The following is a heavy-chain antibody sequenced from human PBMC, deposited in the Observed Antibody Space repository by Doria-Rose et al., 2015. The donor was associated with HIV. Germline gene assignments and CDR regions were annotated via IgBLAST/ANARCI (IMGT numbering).Heavy chain of an antibody. Sequence: VQLVQSGGGLVQPGRSLRLSCVGSGFSFESYAMHWVRLAPGKGLEWVAGISWDSGANGNADSVEGRFHISRDNAKKSVYLEMRSPRPEDTAFYYCAKAPIIGPKYYFYMDVWGKGTSVTVSS. CDR1: GFSFESYA. J-gene: IGHJ6*03. D-gene: IGHD3-3*01. CDR2: ISWDSGAN. V-gene: IGHV3-9*01. CDR3: AKAPIIGPKYYFYMDV.